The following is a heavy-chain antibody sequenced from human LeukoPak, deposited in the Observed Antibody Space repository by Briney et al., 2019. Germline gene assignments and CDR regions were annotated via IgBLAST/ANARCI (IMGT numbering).Heavy chain of an antibody. Sequence: SETLSLTCTVSGGSISSGSYYWRWIRQPAGKGLEWIGRIYTSGSTSYNPSLKSRVTISVDTSKNQFSLKLSSVTAADTAVYYCARDNPYYYDSDGYYDYWGQGTLVTVSS. CDR2: IYTSGST. CDR1: GGSISSGSYY. CDR3: ARDNPYYYDSDGYYDY. J-gene: IGHJ4*02. V-gene: IGHV4-61*02. D-gene: IGHD3-22*01.